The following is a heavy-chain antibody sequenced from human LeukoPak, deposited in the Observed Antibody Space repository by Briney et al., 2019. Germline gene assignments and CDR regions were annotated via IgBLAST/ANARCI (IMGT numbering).Heavy chain of an antibody. D-gene: IGHD4-17*01. V-gene: IGHV4-39*06. Sequence: SETLSLTCTVSDGSISGTPYYWGWFRQPPGKGPEWIGNIHYSGTVYYNPSLKSRVTISVDTSKNQFPLKLSSVTAADTAVYFCARVTKYDNSRNNYYMDAWGKGTTVTVSS. J-gene: IGHJ6*03. CDR1: DGSISGTPYY. CDR2: IHYSGTV. CDR3: ARVTKYDNSRNNYYMDA.